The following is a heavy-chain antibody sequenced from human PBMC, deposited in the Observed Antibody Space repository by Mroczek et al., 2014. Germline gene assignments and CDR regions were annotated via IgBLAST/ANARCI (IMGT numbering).Heavy chain of an antibody. CDR1: GFTFSSYS. Sequence: ESGGGLVKPGGSLRLSCAASGFTFSSYSMNWVRQAPGKGLEWVSSISSSSSYIYYADSVKGRFTISRDNAKNSLYLQMNSLRAEDTAVYYCARPLVRFLEWSPYSHWGQGTLVTVSS. D-gene: IGHD3-3*01. CDR2: ISSSSSYI. J-gene: IGHJ4*02. CDR3: ARPLVRFLEWSPYSH. V-gene: IGHV3-21*01.